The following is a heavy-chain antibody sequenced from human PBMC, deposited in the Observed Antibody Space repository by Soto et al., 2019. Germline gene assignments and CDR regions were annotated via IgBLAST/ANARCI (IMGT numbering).Heavy chain of an antibody. J-gene: IGHJ5*02. V-gene: IGHV3-48*01. CDR3: ARHPERIAEIGWFDR. CDR1: GFTFSSYS. D-gene: IGHD6-13*01. CDR2: ISSSSSTI. Sequence: EVQLVESGGGLVQPGGSLRLSCAASGFTFSSYSMNWVRQAPGKGLEWVSYISSSSSTIYYADSVKGRFTISRDNAKNALYLQMNRLRAEDTAVYYCARHPERIAEIGWFDRWGQGTRVTVSS.